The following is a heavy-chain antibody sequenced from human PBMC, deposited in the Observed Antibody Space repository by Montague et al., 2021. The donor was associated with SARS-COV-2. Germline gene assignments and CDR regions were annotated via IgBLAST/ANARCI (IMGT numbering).Heavy chain of an antibody. CDR1: GFIFSSYG. D-gene: IGHD5-24*01. CDR3: ARESSIDEKGMGLDY. Sequence: SLRLSCAASGFIFSSYGMHWVRQAPGKGLEWATLISYDGSNKYYADSVKGRFTISRDNSKNTLYLQMSSLRAEDTAVYYCARESSIDEKGMGLDYWGQGTLITVSS. CDR2: ISYDGSNK. J-gene: IGHJ4*02. V-gene: IGHV3-30-3*01.